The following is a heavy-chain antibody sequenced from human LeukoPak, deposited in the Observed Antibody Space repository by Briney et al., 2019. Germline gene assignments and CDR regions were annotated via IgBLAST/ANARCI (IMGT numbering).Heavy chain of an antibody. CDR3: ARRNTADASIDF. CDR1: GGSISSSSYY. D-gene: IGHD4-17*01. CDR2: IYYSGST. V-gene: IGHV4-39*01. J-gene: IGHJ4*02. Sequence: PSETLSLTCTVSGGSISSSSYYWGWIRQPPGKGLEWIGSIYYSGSTYYNPSLKSRVTISVDTSKNQFSLKLSSVTAADTAVYYCARRNTADASIDFWGQGTLVTASS.